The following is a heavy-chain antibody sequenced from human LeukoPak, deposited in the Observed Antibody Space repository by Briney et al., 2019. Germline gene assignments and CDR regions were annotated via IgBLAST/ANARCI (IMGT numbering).Heavy chain of an antibody. V-gene: IGHV3-66*01. D-gene: IGHD3-22*01. CDR3: AREFPNYYDSSGYGY. CDR2: IYSGGST. CDR1: GFSVSSNY. Sequence: GGSLRLSCAASGFSVSSNYMSWVRHAPGKGLEWVSVIYSGGSTYYADSVKGRFTISRDNSKNTLYLQMNSLRAEDTAVYYCAREFPNYYDSSGYGYWGQGTLVTVSS. J-gene: IGHJ4*02.